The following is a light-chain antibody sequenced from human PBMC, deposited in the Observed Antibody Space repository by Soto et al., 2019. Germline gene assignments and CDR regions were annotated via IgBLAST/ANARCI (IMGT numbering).Light chain of an antibody. CDR2: FDS. CDR1: NIAMRS. Sequence: SYELTQPPSVSLAPGKTATLTCGGDNIAMRSVQWYQQKPGQAPVLVISFDSDRPSGIPERFSGSNSGNTPTLTISRVEAADEADYLCQVWDSDSDLVVFGGGTNLTVL. CDR3: QVWDSDSDLVV. J-gene: IGLJ2*01. V-gene: IGLV3-21*04.